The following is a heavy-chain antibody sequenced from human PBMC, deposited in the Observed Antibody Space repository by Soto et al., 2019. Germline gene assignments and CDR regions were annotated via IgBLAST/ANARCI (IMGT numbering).Heavy chain of an antibody. CDR2: ISGSGGST. Sequence: GALRLSCAASGFTFSSYAMSWVRQAPGKGLEWVSAISGSGGSTYYADSVKGRFTISRDNSKNTLYLQMNSLRAEDTAVYYCAKDEYGSGSYYSYFDYWGQGTLVTVSS. D-gene: IGHD1-26*01. CDR1: GFTFSSYA. J-gene: IGHJ4*02. V-gene: IGHV3-23*01. CDR3: AKDEYGSGSYYSYFDY.